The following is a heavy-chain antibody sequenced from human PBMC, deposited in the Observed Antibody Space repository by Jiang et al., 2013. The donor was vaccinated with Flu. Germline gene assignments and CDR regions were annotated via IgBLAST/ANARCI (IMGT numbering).Heavy chain of an antibody. Sequence: RGLEWVSVIYSSGKTYYADSMRGRFTISRDNSKNTLYLQMDSLRDEDTAVYYCARCSSDSSGHYFFDYWGQGTLVTVSS. V-gene: IGHV3-53*01. D-gene: IGHD3-22*01. CDR2: IYSSGKT. CDR3: ARCSSDSSGHYFFDY. J-gene: IGHJ4*02.